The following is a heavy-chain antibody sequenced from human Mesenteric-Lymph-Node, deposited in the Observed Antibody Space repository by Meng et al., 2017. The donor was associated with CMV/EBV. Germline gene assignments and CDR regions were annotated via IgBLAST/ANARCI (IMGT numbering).Heavy chain of an antibody. CDR3: AGYLGSGGYYANY. Sequence: SETLSLTCTVSGGSINSDGYYWSWIRQHPGKGLEWIGYIYYSGTTYYNPSLKSRVTISIDTSKTQFSLRLTSVTAADTAVYYCAGYLGSGGYYANYWGQGTLVTVSS. J-gene: IGHJ4*02. CDR2: IYYSGTT. D-gene: IGHD3-22*01. CDR1: GGSINSDGYY. V-gene: IGHV4-30-4*08.